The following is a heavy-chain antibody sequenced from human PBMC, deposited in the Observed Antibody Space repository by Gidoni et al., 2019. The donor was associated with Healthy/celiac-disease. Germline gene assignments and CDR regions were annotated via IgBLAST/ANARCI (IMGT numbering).Heavy chain of an antibody. Sequence: GNTNYAQKLQGRVTMTTDTSTSTAYMELRSLRSDDTAVYYCARAPEEGWFDPWGQGTLVTVSS. CDR2: GNT. V-gene: IGHV1-18*01. J-gene: IGHJ5*02. CDR3: ARAPEEGWFDP.